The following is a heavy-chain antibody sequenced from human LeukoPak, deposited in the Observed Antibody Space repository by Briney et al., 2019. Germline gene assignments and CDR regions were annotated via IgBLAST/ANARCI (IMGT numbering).Heavy chain of an antibody. CDR1: GFTFSSYS. CDR3: ASLKDSGSNY. D-gene: IGHD1-26*01. CDR2: ISSSSSYI. Sequence: GGSLRLSCAASGFTFSSYSMNWVRQAPGKGLEWVSSISSSSSYIYYADSVKGRFTISRDNAKNSLHLQMNSLRAEDTAVYYCASLKDSGSNYWGQGTLVTVSS. J-gene: IGHJ4*02. V-gene: IGHV3-21*01.